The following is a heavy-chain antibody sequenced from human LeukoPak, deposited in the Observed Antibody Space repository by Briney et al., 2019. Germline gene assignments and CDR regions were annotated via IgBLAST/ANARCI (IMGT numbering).Heavy chain of an antibody. CDR1: GFTFSNYA. CDR2: ISSDGGT. Sequence: HPGGSLRLSCAASGFTFSNYAMSWVRQAPGKGLEWVSGISSDGGTFYPDSVKGRFTISRDNAKNSLYLQMNSLRAEDTAVYYCARDRGVYSRTLEDWGQGTLVTVSS. D-gene: IGHD6-13*01. CDR3: ARDRGVYSRTLED. V-gene: IGHV3-23*01. J-gene: IGHJ4*02.